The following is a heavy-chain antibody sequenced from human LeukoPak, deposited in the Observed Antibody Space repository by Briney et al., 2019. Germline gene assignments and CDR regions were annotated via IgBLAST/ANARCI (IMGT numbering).Heavy chain of an antibody. CDR3: ARDDGRDGYNLRS. D-gene: IGHD5-24*01. V-gene: IGHV4-4*07. J-gene: IGHJ5*02. CDR2: IYTSGST. CDR1: GGSISSYY. Sequence: SETLSLTCTVSGGSISSYYWSWIRPPAGKGLEWIGRIYTSGSTNYNPSLKSRVTMSVYTSKSPFSLKLSSVTAADTAVYYCARDDGRDGYNLRSWGQGTLVTVSS.